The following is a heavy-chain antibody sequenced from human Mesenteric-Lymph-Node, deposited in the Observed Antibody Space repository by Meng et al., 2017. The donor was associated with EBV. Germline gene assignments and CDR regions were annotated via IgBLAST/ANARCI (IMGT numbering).Heavy chain of an antibody. CDR1: GLTFSDNY. Sequence: QGHLVESGGGSVKPGGSLRLSGVGSGLTFSDNYMAWIRQAPGKGLEWVSYISGSGTTVDSADSVKGRFTISRDNAKNSLYLQMNSLRAEDTAVYYCATWARVTPILDPWGQGTLVTVSS. CDR2: ISGSGTTV. CDR3: ATWARVTPILDP. V-gene: IGHV3-11*01. D-gene: IGHD1-26*01. J-gene: IGHJ5*02.